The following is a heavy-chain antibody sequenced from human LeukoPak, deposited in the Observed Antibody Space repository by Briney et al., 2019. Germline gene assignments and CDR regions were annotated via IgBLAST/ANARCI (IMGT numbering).Heavy chain of an antibody. V-gene: IGHV1-2*02. Sequence: ASVKVSCKASGYTFTGYYMHWVRQAPGQGLEWMGWIKTNTGDTNSAQKFQGRVTLTRDTSISAAYMELSNLRSDDTAVYYCARAGTESRWGLPRADYYYMDVWAKGTTVTVSS. J-gene: IGHJ6*03. CDR1: GYTFTGYY. D-gene: IGHD1-26*01. CDR3: ARAGTESRWGLPRADYYYMDV. CDR2: IKTNTGDT.